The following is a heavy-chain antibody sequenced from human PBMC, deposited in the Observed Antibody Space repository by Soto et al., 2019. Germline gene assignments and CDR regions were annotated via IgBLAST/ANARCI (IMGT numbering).Heavy chain of an antibody. CDR2: LNSGGST. V-gene: IGHV3-66*01. Sequence: EVQLVESGGGLVQPGGSLRLSCAASEFSVRSNFMTWVRQAPGKGLEWVSLLNSGGSTNYAHSVKGRFTIPRDNSKNTVYLRMNSRRAEDTAVYYCVSGRYDSVRLGMDVWGQGTTVTVSS. J-gene: IGHJ6*02. CDR1: EFSVRSNF. CDR3: VSGRYDSVRLGMDV. D-gene: IGHD3-3*01.